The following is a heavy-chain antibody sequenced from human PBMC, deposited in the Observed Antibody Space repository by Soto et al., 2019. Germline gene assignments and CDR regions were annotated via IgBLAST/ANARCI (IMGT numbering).Heavy chain of an antibody. J-gene: IGHJ4*02. V-gene: IGHV4-61*01. CDR1: GGSVSSGSYY. Sequence: KPSETLSLTCTVSGGSVSSGSYYWSWIRQPPGKGLEWIGYIYYSGSTNYNPSLKSRVTISVDTSKNQFSLKLSSVTAADTAVYYCARDGGRRGSNWGQGTLVTVSS. D-gene: IGHD1-26*01. CDR3: ARDGGRRGSN. CDR2: IYYSGST.